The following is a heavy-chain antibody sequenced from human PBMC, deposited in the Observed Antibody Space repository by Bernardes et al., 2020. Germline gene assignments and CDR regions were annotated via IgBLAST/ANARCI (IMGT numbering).Heavy chain of an antibody. D-gene: IGHD3-9*01. Sequence: SETLSLTCTVSGGSISNSNYFWVWIRQPPGKGLEWIGSIHYRGSTYFTPSLKSRASISVDTSENQFSLHLTSESAADAAVYYCARATYTRYFDIWGQGILVTVFS. CDR3: ARATYTRYFDI. CDR2: IHYRGST. J-gene: IGHJ4*02. V-gene: IGHV4-39*02. CDR1: GGSISNSNYF.